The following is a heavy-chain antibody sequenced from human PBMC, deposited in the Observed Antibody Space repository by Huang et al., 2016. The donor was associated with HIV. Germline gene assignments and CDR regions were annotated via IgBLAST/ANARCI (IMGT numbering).Heavy chain of an antibody. CDR1: GSSISSSYY. V-gene: IGHV4-39*01. CDR2: IYYSGNI. CDR3: ARPLTGTTALGY. J-gene: IGHJ4*02. D-gene: IGHD1-20*01. Sequence: QLQLQESGPGLVKPSETLSLTCTVSGSSISSSYYWGWIRQPPGKGLEWIGNIYYSGNISYNPSLNSRVTIYVDASKNHISLKVDSVTAADTAVYYCARPLTGTTALGYWGQGTLVTVSS.